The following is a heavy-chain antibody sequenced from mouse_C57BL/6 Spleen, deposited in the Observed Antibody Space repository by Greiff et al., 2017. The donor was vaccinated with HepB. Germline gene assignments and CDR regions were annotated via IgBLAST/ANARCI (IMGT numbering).Heavy chain of an antibody. CDR3: AKHYYGRRDYAMDY. Sequence: QVQLQQPGPELVKPGASVKISCKASGYAFSSSWMNWVKQRPGKGLEWIGRIYPGDGDTNYNGKFKGKATLTADKSSSTAYMQLSSLTSEDSAVYFCAKHYYGRRDYAMDYWGQGTSVTVSS. CDR2: IYPGDGDT. D-gene: IGHD1-1*01. CDR1: GYAFSSSW. V-gene: IGHV1-82*01. J-gene: IGHJ4*01.